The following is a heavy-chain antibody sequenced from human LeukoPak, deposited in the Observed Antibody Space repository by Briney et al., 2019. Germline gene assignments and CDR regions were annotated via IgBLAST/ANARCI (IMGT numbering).Heavy chain of an antibody. CDR3: AREWGWYYFDY. Sequence: ASVKVSCKASGYTFTSYGISWVRQAPGQGLEWMGWINAGNGNTKYSQKFQGRVTITRDTSPSTAYMELSSLRSEDTAVYYCAREWGWYYFDYWGQGTLVTVSS. D-gene: IGHD3-16*01. V-gene: IGHV1-18*01. CDR1: GYTFTSYG. J-gene: IGHJ4*02. CDR2: INAGNGNT.